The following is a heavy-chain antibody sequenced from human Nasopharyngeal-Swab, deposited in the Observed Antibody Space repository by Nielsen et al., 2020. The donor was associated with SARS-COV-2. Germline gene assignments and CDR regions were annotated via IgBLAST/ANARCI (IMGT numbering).Heavy chain of an antibody. CDR2: INTNTGNP. J-gene: IGHJ6*02. CDR1: GYTFTSYA. Sequence: ASVKVSCKASGYTFTSYAMNWVRQAPGQGLEWMGWINTNTGNPTYAQGFTGRFVFSLDPSVSPAYLQISSLKAEDTAVYYCARESYDILTGPSYYYGMDVWGQGTTVTVSS. V-gene: IGHV7-4-1*02. CDR3: ARESYDILTGPSYYYGMDV. D-gene: IGHD3-9*01.